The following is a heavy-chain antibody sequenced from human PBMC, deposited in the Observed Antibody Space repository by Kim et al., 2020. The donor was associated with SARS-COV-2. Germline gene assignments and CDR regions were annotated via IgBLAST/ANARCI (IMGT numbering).Heavy chain of an antibody. V-gene: IGHV4-34*01. J-gene: IGHJ4*02. CDR2: INHSGST. CDR1: GGSFSGYY. CDR3: ARGLVLGYSTSYYYFDY. Sequence: SETLSLTCAVYGGSFSGYYWSWIRQPPGKGLEWIGEINHSGSTNYNPSLKSRVTISVDTSKNQFSLKLSSVTAADTAVYYCARGLVLGYSTSYYYFDYWGQGTLVTVSS. D-gene: IGHD6-13*01.